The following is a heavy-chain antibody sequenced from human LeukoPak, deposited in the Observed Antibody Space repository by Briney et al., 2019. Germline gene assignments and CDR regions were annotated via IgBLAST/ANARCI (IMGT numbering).Heavy chain of an antibody. V-gene: IGHV4-34*01. D-gene: IGHD2-2*01. CDR3: ASQGDCSSTSCYVYDAFDI. CDR1: GGSFRGYF. Sequence: SETLSLTCAVYGGSFRGYFWGWIRQPPGKGLEWIGEIYDSGTMNYNPSLKSRVTMSVDTSKNQFSLRLNSVTAADTAVYYCASQGDCSSTSCYVYDAFDIWGQGTMVTVSS. CDR2: IYDSGTM. J-gene: IGHJ3*02.